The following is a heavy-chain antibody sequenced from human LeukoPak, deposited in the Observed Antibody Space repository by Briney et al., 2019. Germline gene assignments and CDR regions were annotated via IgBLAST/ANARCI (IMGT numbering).Heavy chain of an antibody. V-gene: IGHV1-8*01. CDR2: TNPNSGNT. J-gene: IGHJ6*03. CDR1: GYTFTSYD. D-gene: IGHD6-13*01. CDR3: ARGRSRGSWYLGSSPYRALVRYYYMDV. Sequence: GASVKVSCKASGYTFTSYDINWVRQATGQGLEWMGWTNPNSGNTGYAQKFQGRVTMTRNTSISTAYMELSSLRSEDTAVYYCARGRSRGSWYLGSSPYRALVRYYYMDVWGKGTTVTVSS.